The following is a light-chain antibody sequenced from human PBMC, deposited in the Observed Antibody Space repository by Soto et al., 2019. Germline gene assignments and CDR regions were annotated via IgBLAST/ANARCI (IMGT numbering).Light chain of an antibody. CDR1: TLPRQY. Sequence: SYELTQPPSVSVSPGQTARITCSGDTLPRQYPYWYQQKPGQAPVLIINKNSERPSGIPERFSGSTSGTTVTLTISGVQAEDDADYYCQSGDSSGAYVFGTGTKVTVL. CDR2: KNS. J-gene: IGLJ1*01. CDR3: QSGDSSGAYV. V-gene: IGLV3-25*02.